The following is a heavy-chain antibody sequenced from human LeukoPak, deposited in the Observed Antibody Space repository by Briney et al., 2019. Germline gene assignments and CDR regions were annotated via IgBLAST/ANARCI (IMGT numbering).Heavy chain of an antibody. Sequence: PSETLSLTCTVSSASISSFYWSWIRQPPAKGLEWIGYIYYTGSTNYNPSLKSRLTMSVDTSKNQFSLKLSSVTAADTAVYYCARLPGFRDAFDIWGQGTMVTVYS. CDR1: SASISSFY. CDR2: IYYTGST. CDR3: ARLPGFRDAFDI. V-gene: IGHV4-59*08. J-gene: IGHJ3*02.